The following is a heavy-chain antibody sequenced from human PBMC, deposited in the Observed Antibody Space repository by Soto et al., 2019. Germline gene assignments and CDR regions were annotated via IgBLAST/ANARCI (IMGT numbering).Heavy chain of an antibody. CDR2: INAGNGNT. Sequence: QVQLVQSGAEVKKPGASVKVSCKASGYTFTSYAMHWVRQAPGQRLEWMGWINAGNGNTKYSPQFQGRVTITRDTSASTAYMELSSLRSEDTAVYYCARGAYCGGDCYSMDVYWGQGTLVTVSS. CDR3: ARGAYCGGDCYSMDVY. D-gene: IGHD2-21*02. V-gene: IGHV1-3*01. CDR1: GYTFTSYA. J-gene: IGHJ4*02.